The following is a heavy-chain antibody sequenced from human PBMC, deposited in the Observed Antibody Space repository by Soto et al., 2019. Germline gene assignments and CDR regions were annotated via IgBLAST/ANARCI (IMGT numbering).Heavy chain of an antibody. J-gene: IGHJ3*02. Sequence: GASVKVSCKASGYTFTSYGISWVRQAPGQGLEWMGWISAYNGNTNYAQKLQGRVTMTTDTSTSTVYMELSSLRSEDTAVYYCARDSPIPPPTQPGIAVAGTNGAFDIWGQGTMVTVSS. CDR3: ARDSPIPPPTQPGIAVAGTNGAFDI. V-gene: IGHV1-18*01. D-gene: IGHD6-19*01. CDR2: ISAYNGNT. CDR1: GYTFTSYG.